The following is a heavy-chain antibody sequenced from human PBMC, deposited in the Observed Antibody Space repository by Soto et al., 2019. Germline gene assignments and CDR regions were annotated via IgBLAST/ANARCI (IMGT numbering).Heavy chain of an antibody. Sequence: ASVKVSCKASGYTFTSYAMHWVRQAPGQRLEWMGWINAGNGNTKYSQKFQGRVTITRDTSASTAYMELSSLRSEDTAVYYCAIDPDTYYDFWSGGDNWFDPWGQGTLVTVSS. V-gene: IGHV1-3*01. CDR3: AIDPDTYYDFWSGGDNWFDP. D-gene: IGHD3-3*01. CDR1: GYTFTSYA. J-gene: IGHJ5*02. CDR2: INAGNGNT.